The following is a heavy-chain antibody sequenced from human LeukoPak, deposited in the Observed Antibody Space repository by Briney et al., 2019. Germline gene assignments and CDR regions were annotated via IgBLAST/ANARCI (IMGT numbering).Heavy chain of an antibody. D-gene: IGHD6-13*01. CDR1: GFSFSNCS. V-gene: IGHV3-21*01. CDR3: ARVHYTSSWFVDY. Sequence: PGRSLRLSCAASGFSFSNCSMNWVRQAPGKGLEWVSSISSSSTYIYYADSFEGRFTISRDNVRNSLYLQMNSLRAEDTAVYYCARVHYTSSWFVDYWGHGTLVTVSS. CDR2: ISSSSTYI. J-gene: IGHJ4*01.